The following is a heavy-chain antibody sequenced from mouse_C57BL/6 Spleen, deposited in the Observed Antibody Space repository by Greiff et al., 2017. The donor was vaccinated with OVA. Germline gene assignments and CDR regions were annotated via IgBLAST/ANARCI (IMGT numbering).Heavy chain of an antibody. CDR1: GYTFTSYW. J-gene: IGHJ2*01. V-gene: IGHV1-69*01. CDR2: IDPSDSYT. CDR3: ARSTTVVATESFYYFDS. D-gene: IGHD1-1*01. Sequence: VQLQQPGAELVMPGASVKLSCKASGYTFTSYWMHWVKQRPGQGLEWIGEIDPSDSYTNYNQKFKGKSTLTVDKSSSTAYMQLSSLTSEDSAVXYCARSTTVVATESFYYFDSWGQGTTLTVSS.